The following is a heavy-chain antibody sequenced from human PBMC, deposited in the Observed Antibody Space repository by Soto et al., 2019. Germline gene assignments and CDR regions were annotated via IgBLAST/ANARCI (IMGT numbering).Heavy chain of an antibody. CDR1: GYTFNNYG. Sequence: QLVQSGGEVKEPGASVQVSCKASGYTFNNYGITWVRQAPGQGLEWLGWISVYNGNKNYAKKVQGRGSMTADTSTSTAHMELRSLQSDDTAVYFCARVAITLIRGLKVDFYSMDVWGQGTTVTVSS. D-gene: IGHD3-10*01. J-gene: IGHJ6*02. V-gene: IGHV1-18*01. CDR2: ISVYNGNK. CDR3: ARVAITLIRGLKVDFYSMDV.